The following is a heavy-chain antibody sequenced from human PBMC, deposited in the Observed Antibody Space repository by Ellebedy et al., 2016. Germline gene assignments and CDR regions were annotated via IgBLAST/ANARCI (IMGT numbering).Heavy chain of an antibody. J-gene: IGHJ2*01. V-gene: IGHV4-34*08. CDR3: AVKEPVARYFGL. D-gene: IGHD1-14*01. CDR1: GFTVSSNY. CDR2: INLGGNT. Sequence: ESLKISXAASGFTVSSNYMSWVRQSPGKGLEWIGEINLGGNTDYNPSLKSRATISVDTSKNHFSLRLSSVTAADTAVYYCAVKEPVARYFGLWGRGTLVTVSS.